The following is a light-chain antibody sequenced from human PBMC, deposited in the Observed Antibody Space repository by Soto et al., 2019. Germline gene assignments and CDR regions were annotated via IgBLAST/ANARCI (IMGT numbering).Light chain of an antibody. Sequence: EIVMTQSPATLSVSPWDRVTLSCRASQSICGTLAWYQQKPGKAPRLLLFDASFWVTGFPSRFSGSGSGTDFTLTIISLQSDDFASYYCQRYDNWPLTFGQGTKVDI. CDR2: DAS. CDR3: QRYDNWPLT. CDR1: QSICGT. J-gene: IGKJ1*01. V-gene: IGKV3-15*01.